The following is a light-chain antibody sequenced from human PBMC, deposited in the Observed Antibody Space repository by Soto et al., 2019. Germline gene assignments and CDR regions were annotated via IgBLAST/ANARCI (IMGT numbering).Light chain of an antibody. CDR1: RSDVGSYNL. J-gene: IGLJ2*01. V-gene: IGLV2-23*02. CDR3: CSYAGSSTFV. Sequence: QSALTQPASVSGSPGQSITMSCTGTRSDVGSYNLVSWYQQHPGKAPKLMIYEVSKRPSGVSNRFSGSKSGNTASLTISGLQAEDEADYYCCSYAGSSTFVFGGGTQVTVL. CDR2: EVS.